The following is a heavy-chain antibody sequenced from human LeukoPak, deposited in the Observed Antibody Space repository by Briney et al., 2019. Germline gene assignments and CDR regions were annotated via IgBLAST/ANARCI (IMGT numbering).Heavy chain of an antibody. Sequence: GGSLRLSCAASGFTFSNSAMSWVRQAPGKGLEWVSGIVDAGGEYYADSVKGRFTVSRDNSRNTMSLEMNSLRVEDTAVYYCVKDYVSRDGYWDFDNWGQGILVTVSS. CDR1: GFTFSNSA. J-gene: IGHJ4*02. CDR3: VKDYVSRDGYWDFDN. V-gene: IGHV3-23*01. D-gene: IGHD5-24*01. CDR2: IVDAGGE.